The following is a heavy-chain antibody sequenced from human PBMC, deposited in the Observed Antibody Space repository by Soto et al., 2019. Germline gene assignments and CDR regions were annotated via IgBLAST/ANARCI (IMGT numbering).Heavy chain of an antibody. V-gene: IGHV3-30-3*01. CDR1: GFTFSSYA. CDR3: ASLIEQWLIVSGMDV. D-gene: IGHD6-19*01. Sequence: QVQLVESGGGVVQPGRSLRLSCAASGFTFSSYAMHWVRQAPGKGLEWVAVISYDGSNKYYADCVKGRFTISRDNSKNALYLQMNSLRAEDTAVYYCASLIEQWLIVSGMDVWGQGTTVTVSS. CDR2: ISYDGSNK. J-gene: IGHJ6*02.